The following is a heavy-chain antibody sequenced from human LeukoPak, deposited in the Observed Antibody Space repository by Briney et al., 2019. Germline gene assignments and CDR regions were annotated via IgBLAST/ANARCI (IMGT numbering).Heavy chain of an antibody. CDR3: VRGDSREL. V-gene: IGHV3-21*01. CDR2: IGRTSVDK. D-gene: IGHD3-22*01. Sequence: GGSLRLSCAASGFTFNTYTMNWVRQAPGKGLEWISSIGRTSVDKYYADSVRGRFTISGDNAKNSLYVQMNSLGAEDTAVYYCVRGDSRELWGQGTLVTVSS. J-gene: IGHJ4*02. CDR1: GFTFNTYT.